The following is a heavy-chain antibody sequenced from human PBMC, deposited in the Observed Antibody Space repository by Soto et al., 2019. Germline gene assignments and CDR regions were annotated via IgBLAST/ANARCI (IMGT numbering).Heavy chain of an antibody. CDR3: ARHKLGYCSGGSCYSGGHV. D-gene: IGHD2-15*01. CDR1: GGSISSYY. V-gene: IGHV4-59*08. J-gene: IGHJ6*04. Sequence: SETLSLTCTVSGGSISSYYWSWIRQPPGKGLEWIGYIYYSGSTNYNPSIKSRVTISVETSKNQFSLKLSSVTAADTAVFFCARHKLGYCSGGSCYSGGHVWGKGTTVTVSS. CDR2: IYYSGST.